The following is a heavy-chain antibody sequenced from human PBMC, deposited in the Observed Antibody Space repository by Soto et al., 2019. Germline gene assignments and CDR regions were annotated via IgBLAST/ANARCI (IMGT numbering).Heavy chain of an antibody. J-gene: IGHJ4*02. CDR1: GGSMSSYY. Sequence: SETLSLTCTVSGGSMSSYYWGWIRQPPGKGLGWIWYFFYIGSTNYNPSLNIRVTISVDTSKNLFSLKLSFLTAADTAVYYCARRYSSSFDYGGQGTLVTVSS. V-gene: IGHV4-59*08. CDR3: ARRYSSSFDY. D-gene: IGHD6-13*01. CDR2: FFYIGST.